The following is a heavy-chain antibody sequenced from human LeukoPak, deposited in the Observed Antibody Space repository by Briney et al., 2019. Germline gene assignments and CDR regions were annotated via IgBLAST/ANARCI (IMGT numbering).Heavy chain of an antibody. CDR1: GLSFRSYG. Sequence: GGSLRLSCAASGLSFRSYGMHWVRQAPGKGLEWVANIKQDGNEKYYVDSVKGRFTISRDNAKNSLYLQMNSLRVEDTAVYYCARVYSSSSGKNAFDVWGQGTMVTVSS. D-gene: IGHD6-6*01. V-gene: IGHV3-7*03. J-gene: IGHJ3*01. CDR2: IKQDGNEK. CDR3: ARVYSSSSGKNAFDV.